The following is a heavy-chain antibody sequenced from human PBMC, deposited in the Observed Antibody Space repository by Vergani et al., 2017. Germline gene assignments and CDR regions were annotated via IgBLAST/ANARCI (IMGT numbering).Heavy chain of an antibody. V-gene: IGHV3-23*01. CDR3: AKDIQTGIPYYFDY. J-gene: IGHJ4*02. CDR1: ELTFSSYA. Sequence: EVQLLESGGGLVQPGGSLRLSCAASELTFSSYAMSWVRQAPGKGLEWVSGISNSGGRTYYTDSVKGRFTISRDNSKNTLYLQMNSLRAEDTAVYYCAKDIQTGIPYYFDYWGQGTLVTVSS. CDR2: ISNSGGRT. D-gene: IGHD1-1*01.